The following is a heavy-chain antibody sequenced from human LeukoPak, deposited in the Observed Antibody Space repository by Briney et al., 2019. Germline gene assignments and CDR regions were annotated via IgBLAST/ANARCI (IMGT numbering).Heavy chain of an antibody. D-gene: IGHD3-3*01. J-gene: IGHJ4*02. Sequence: PGGSLRLSCAASGFTFSSYAMSWVRQAPGKGLEWVSAISSSGASTYYADSVKGRFTISRDNSKNTLYLQMNSLRAEDTAVYYCASGPPFLKYFEYWGQGTLVTVSS. V-gene: IGHV3-23*01. CDR2: ISSSGAST. CDR1: GFTFSSYA. CDR3: ASGPPFLKYFEY.